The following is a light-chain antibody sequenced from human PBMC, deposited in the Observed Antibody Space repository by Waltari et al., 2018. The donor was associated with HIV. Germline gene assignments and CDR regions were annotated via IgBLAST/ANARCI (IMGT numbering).Light chain of an antibody. CDR3: GTWDSSLSAGV. V-gene: IGLV1-51*01. CDR1: SSNIGNNY. CDR2: DNN. J-gene: IGLJ3*02. Sequence: QSVLTQPPSVSAAPGLKVTISCSGSSSNIGNNYVSWYQQLPGTAPKLLIYDNNKRPSGIPDRFSGSKSGTSATLGITGLQTGDEADYYCGTWDSSLSAGVFGGGTKLTVL.